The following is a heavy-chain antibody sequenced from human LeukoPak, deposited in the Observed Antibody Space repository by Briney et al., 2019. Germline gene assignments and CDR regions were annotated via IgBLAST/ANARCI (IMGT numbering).Heavy chain of an antibody. D-gene: IGHD5-24*01. CDR1: GGSISSSSYK. J-gene: IGHJ4*02. Sequence: SETLSLTCTVSGGSISSSSYKWGWIRQHPGKGLEWIGYIYYSGSTYYNPSLKSRVTISVDTSKNQFSLKLSSVTAADTAVYYCAIEMATITMGGYFDYWGQGTLVTVSS. CDR3: AIEMATITMGGYFDY. CDR2: IYYSGST. V-gene: IGHV4-31*03.